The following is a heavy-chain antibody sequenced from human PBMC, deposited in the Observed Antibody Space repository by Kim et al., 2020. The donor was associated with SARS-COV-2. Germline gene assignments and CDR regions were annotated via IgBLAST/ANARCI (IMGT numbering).Heavy chain of an antibody. CDR1: GYTFTSYG. D-gene: IGHD6-13*01. J-gene: IGHJ6*02. CDR2: ISAYNGNT. Sequence: ASVKVSCKASGYTFTSYGISWVRQAPGQGLEWMGWISAYNGNTNYAQKLQGRVTMTTDTSTSTAYMELRSLRSDDTAVYYCAYSAGTNPFHSYYYGMDVWGQGTTVTVSS. V-gene: IGHV1-18*01. CDR3: AYSAGTNPFHSYYYGMDV.